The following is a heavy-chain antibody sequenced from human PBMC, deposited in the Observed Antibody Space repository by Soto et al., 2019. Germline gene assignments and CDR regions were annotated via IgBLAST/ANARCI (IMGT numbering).Heavy chain of an antibody. V-gene: IGHV4-4*02. CDR3: ARSFYYGSGSYWPALDYYYYMDV. CDR2: IYHSGST. D-gene: IGHD3-10*01. Sequence: SETLSLTCAVSSGSISSSNWWSWVRQPPGKGLEWIGEIYHSGSTNYNPSLKSRVTISVDKSKNQFSLKLSSVTAADTAVYYCARSFYYGSGSYWPALDYYYYMDVWGKGTTVTVSS. J-gene: IGHJ6*03. CDR1: SGSISSSNW.